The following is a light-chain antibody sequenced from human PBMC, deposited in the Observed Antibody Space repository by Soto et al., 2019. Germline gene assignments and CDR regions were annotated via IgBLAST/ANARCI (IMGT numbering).Light chain of an antibody. J-gene: IGKJ2*01. CDR1: QSVSVND. V-gene: IGKV3D-20*01. Sequence: EIVLTQSPGTLSLSPGERATLSCGASQSVSVNDLAWYQQKVGLAPRLLIYDASRRATGTPDRFSGSGSGTDFTLTISRLEPADFAVYVCQQYGSSPYTFGQGTNLEIK. CDR2: DAS. CDR3: QQYGSSPYT.